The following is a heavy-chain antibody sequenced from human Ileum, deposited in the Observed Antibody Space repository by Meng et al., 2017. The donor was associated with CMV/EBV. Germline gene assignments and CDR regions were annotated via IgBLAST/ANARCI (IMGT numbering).Heavy chain of an antibody. CDR1: GDSVSSTTVT. CDR2: TYYRSKWFN. D-gene: IGHD6-13*01. Sequence: QVTLQQSGPGLVKTSQTLVLTCAISGDSVSSTTVTWNWIRQSPSRGLEWLGRTYYRSKWFNDYALSVRGRITINPDISKNQLSLQLNSVTPEDTAVYYCVRLTGNSWLDYWGRGTLVTVSS. J-gene: IGHJ4*02. CDR3: VRLTGNSWLDY. V-gene: IGHV6-1*01.